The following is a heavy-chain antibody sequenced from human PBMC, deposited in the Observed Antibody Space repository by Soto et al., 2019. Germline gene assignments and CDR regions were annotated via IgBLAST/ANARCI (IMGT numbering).Heavy chain of an antibody. CDR1: GITISNYP. D-gene: IGHD4-17*01. CDR3: VKDDGGYPSTAPH. V-gene: IGHV3-23*04. CDR2: ISGSGDTT. Sequence: EVRLVESGGGLVQPGGSLRLSCAASGITISNYPMSWFRQAPGKGLDWVSGISGSGDTTYYADSAKGRFTISKDISKNSLFLQLDSLRVEDSALYFCVKDDGGYPSTAPHWGQGTLVTVSP. J-gene: IGHJ4*02.